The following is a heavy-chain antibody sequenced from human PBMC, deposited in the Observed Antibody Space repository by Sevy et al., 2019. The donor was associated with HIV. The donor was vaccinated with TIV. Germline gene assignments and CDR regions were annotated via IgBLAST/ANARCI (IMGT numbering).Heavy chain of an antibody. J-gene: IGHJ4*02. CDR2: ISGSSSYI. CDR1: GFTFSSYS. V-gene: IGHV3-21*01. D-gene: IGHD6-6*01. CDR3: ARAGGSYSSYDY. Sequence: GGSLRLSCAASGFTFSSYSMNWVRQAPGKGLEWVSSISGSSSYIYYADSVKGRFTISRDNAKNSLYLQMNSLRAEDTAVYYCARAGGSYSSYDYWGQGTLVTVSS.